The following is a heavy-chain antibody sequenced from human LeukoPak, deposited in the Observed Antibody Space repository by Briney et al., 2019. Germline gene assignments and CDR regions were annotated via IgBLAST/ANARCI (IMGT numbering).Heavy chain of an antibody. CDR3: ARGKVDFWSGQFSFDY. V-gene: IGHV4-34*01. CDR2: INHSGST. D-gene: IGHD3-3*01. CDR1: GGSFSGYY. J-gene: IGHJ4*02. Sequence: PSETLSLTCAVYGGSFSGYYWSWIRQPPGKGLEWIGEINHSGSTNYNPSLKSRVTISVDTSKNQFSLKLSSVTAADTAVYYCARGKVDFWSGQFSFDYRGQGTLVTVSS.